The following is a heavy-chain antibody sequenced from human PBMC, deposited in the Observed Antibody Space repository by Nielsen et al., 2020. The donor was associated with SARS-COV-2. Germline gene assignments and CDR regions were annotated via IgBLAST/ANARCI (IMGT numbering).Heavy chain of an antibody. J-gene: IGHJ4*02. V-gene: IGHV4-59*13. CDR2: IYYSGST. Sequence: SETLSLTCTVSGGSISSYYWSWIRQPPGKGLEWIGYIYYSGSTNYNPSLKSRVTTSVDTSKNQFSLKLSSVTAADTAVYYCARMGKYYDYVWGSYRVDHWGQGTLVTVSS. D-gene: IGHD3-16*02. CDR3: ARMGKYYDYVWGSYRVDH. CDR1: GGSISSYY.